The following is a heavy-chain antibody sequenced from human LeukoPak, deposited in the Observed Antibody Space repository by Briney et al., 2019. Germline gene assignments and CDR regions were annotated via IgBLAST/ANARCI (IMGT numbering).Heavy chain of an antibody. V-gene: IGHV3-72*01. CDR2: TRNKANRYTT. CDR1: GFTFSDYY. CDR3: VRDFTSTAASSDY. D-gene: IGHD2-2*01. Sequence: GGSLRLSCAASGFTFSDYYMDWVRQAPGKGLEWVGRTRNKANRYTTEYAASGKGRFTISREESKNSLYLQMDSLKAEDTALYYCVRDFTSTAASSDYWGQGTLVTVSS. J-gene: IGHJ4*02.